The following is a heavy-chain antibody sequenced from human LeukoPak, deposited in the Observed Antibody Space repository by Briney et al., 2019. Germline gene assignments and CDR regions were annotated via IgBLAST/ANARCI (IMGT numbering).Heavy chain of an antibody. CDR3: ATLPEDFSSRTTC. CDR1: GVSFSGYY. J-gene: IGHJ4*02. Sequence: PSETLSLTCAVYGVSFSGYYWSWIRQPPGKGLEWIREINHSGRTNYNPSLKSLITISEETTKNKYSQNLSSVTGADMAVYFYATLPEDFSSRTTCWGEGTLVT. D-gene: IGHD4-17*01. V-gene: IGHV4-34*01. CDR2: INHSGRT.